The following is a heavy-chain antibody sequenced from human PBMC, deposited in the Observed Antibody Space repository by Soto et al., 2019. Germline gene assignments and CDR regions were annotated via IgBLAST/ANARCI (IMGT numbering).Heavy chain of an antibody. CDR2: IIPIFGTA. CDR3: ARDRVYCSGGSGYPGNAFDI. J-gene: IGHJ3*02. CDR1: GGTFSSYA. Sequence: SVKVSCKASGGTFSSYAISWVRQAPGQGLEWMGGIIPIFGTANYAQKFQGRVTITADESTSTAYMELSSLRSEDTAVYYCARDRVYCSGGSGYPGNAFDIWGQGTMVTVSS. V-gene: IGHV1-69*13. D-gene: IGHD2-15*01.